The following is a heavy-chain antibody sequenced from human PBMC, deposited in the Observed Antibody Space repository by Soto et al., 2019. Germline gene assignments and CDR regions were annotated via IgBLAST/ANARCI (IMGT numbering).Heavy chain of an antibody. Sequence: PSETLSHTCTFSGCSISSYYWSWIRQPAGKGLEWIGRIYTSGSTNYNPSLKSRVTMSVDTSKNQFSLKLSSVTAADTAVYYCARGPSGYLGYGMDVWGQGTTVTVSS. J-gene: IGHJ6*02. V-gene: IGHV4-4*07. CDR1: GCSISSYY. D-gene: IGHD3-3*01. CDR3: ARGPSGYLGYGMDV. CDR2: IYTSGST.